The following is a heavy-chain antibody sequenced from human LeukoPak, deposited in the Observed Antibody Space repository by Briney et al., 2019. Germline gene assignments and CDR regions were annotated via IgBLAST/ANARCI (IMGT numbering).Heavy chain of an antibody. CDR1: GFTFDNYH. J-gene: IGHJ3*02. D-gene: IGHD3-9*01. V-gene: IGHV3-33*01. CDR2: IWYDGNNK. Sequence: GGSLRLSCSASGFTFDNYHLHWVRQAPGKGLEWVALIWYDGNNKYYADSVKGRFTISRDNSKNTLYLQMNSLRAEDTAVYYCARKLGDYDILTGIWSAFDIWGQGTMVTVSS. CDR3: ARKLGDYDILTGIWSAFDI.